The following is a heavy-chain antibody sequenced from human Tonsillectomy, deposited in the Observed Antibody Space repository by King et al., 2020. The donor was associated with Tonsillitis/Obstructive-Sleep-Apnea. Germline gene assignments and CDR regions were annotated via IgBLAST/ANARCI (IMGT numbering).Heavy chain of an antibody. CDR3: AREEDIVVVPAAIRGGWFDP. J-gene: IGHJ5*02. Sequence: VQLQQWGAGLLKPSETLSLTCAVYGGSFSGYYWSWIRQPPGKGLEWIGEINHSGSTNYNPSLKSRVTISVDTSKNQFSLKLSSVTAADTAVYYFAREEDIVVVPAAIRGGWFDPWGQGTLVTVSS. D-gene: IGHD2-2*02. V-gene: IGHV4-34*01. CDR2: INHSGST. CDR1: GGSFSGYY.